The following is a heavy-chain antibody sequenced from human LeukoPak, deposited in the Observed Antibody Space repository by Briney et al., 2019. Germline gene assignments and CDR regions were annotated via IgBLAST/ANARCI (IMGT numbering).Heavy chain of an antibody. J-gene: IGHJ4*02. V-gene: IGHV4-39*01. CDR3: ATRNPTYYDILTGYYFHDY. Sequence: PSETLSLTCTVSGGSISSSSYYWGWIRQPPGKGLEWIGSIYYSGSTYYNPSLKSRVTISVDTSKNQFSLKLSSVTAADTAVYYCATRNPTYYDILTGYYFHDYWGQGTLVTVSS. CDR2: IYYSGST. CDR1: GGSISSSSYY. D-gene: IGHD3-9*01.